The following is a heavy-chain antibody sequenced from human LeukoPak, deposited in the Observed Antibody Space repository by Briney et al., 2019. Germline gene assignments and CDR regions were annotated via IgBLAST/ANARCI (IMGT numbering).Heavy chain of an antibody. J-gene: IGHJ4*02. CDR3: ARDEGIVGATD. D-gene: IGHD1-26*01. CDR2: INPNSGGA. V-gene: IGHV1-2*02. CDR1: GYVFTSYG. Sequence: ASVKVSCKASGYVFTSYGISWVRQAPGQGLEWMGWINPNSGGANYAQKFRGRVTMTRDTSISTAYMELSRLRSDDTAVYYCARDEGIVGATDWGQGTLVTVSS.